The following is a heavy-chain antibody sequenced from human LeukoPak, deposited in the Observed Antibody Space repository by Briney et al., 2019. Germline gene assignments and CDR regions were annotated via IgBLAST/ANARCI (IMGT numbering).Heavy chain of an antibody. CDR1: GVSISSGGYY. D-gene: IGHD6-25*01. J-gene: IGHJ4*02. CDR2: IYYSGSS. CDR3: ASQAATTEEPFDF. V-gene: IGHV4-31*03. Sequence: PSETLSLTCTVSGVSISSGGYYWRWIRQHPGKGLEWIGYIYYSGSSYYNPSLKSRIAISVDTSKNQFSLELSSVTAADTAVYYCASQAATTEEPFDFWGQGTLVTVSS.